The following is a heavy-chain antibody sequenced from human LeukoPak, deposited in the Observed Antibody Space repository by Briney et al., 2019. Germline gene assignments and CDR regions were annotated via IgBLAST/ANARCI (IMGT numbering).Heavy chain of an antibody. CDR3: ARDGGNPGY. Sequence: GGSLRLSCAASGFTFSSYAMSWVRQAPGKGLEWVSDINGSGGSTYYADSVKGRFTISRDNAKNTLYLQMNSLRAEDTAVYYCARDGGNPGYWGQGTLITVSS. D-gene: IGHD4-23*01. CDR1: GFTFSSYA. CDR2: INGSGGST. V-gene: IGHV3-23*01. J-gene: IGHJ4*02.